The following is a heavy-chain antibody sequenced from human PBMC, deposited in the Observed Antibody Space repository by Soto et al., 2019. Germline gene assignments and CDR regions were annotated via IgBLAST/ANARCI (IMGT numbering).Heavy chain of an antibody. J-gene: IGHJ4*02. CDR2: IWYDGSNK. Sequence: PGGSLRLSCAASGFTFSSYGMHWVRQAPGKGLEWVAVIWYDGSNKYYADSVKGRFTISRDNSKNTLYLQMNSLRAEDTAVYYCARELAGCISTSCYADYWGQGT. CDR1: GFTFSSYG. D-gene: IGHD2-2*01. CDR3: ARELAGCISTSCYADY. V-gene: IGHV3-33*01.